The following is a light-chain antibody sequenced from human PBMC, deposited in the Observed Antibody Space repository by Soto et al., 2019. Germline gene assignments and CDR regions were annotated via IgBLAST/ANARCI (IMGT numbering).Light chain of an antibody. Sequence: EIVLTQSPATLSLSPGERATLSCRASQSVSSYLAWYQQKPGQAPRLLIYDASNRATGIPARFSGSGSGTDFPLTISSLEHEDFAVYYCQQRSNFGGGTKVDIK. CDR1: QSVSSY. CDR2: DAS. J-gene: IGKJ4*01. CDR3: QQRSN. V-gene: IGKV3-11*01.